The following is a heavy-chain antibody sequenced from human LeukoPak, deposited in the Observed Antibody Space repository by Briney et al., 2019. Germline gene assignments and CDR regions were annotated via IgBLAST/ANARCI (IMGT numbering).Heavy chain of an antibody. J-gene: IGHJ4*02. CDR1: GFTFSSYD. CDR3: ASGGSSGEIDY. V-gene: IGHV3-13*01. Sequence: GGSLRLSCAASGFTFSSYDMHWVRQATGKGLEWVSAIGTAGDTYYPGSVKGRFTISRENAKNSLYLQMNSLRAGDTAVYYCASGGSSGEIDYWGQGTLVTVSS. D-gene: IGHD6-19*01. CDR2: IGTAGDT.